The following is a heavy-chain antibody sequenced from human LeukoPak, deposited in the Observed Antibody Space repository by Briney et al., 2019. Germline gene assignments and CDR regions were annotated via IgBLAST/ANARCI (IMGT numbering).Heavy chain of an antibody. D-gene: IGHD4-17*01. CDR2: IIPIFGTA. J-gene: IGHJ4*02. Sequence: GASVKVSCKASGGTFSSYAISWVRQAPGQGLEWMGGIIPIFGTANYAQKFQGRVTITADESTSTAYMELSSLRSEDTAVYYCASTRGMTTVTYFYFDYWGQGTLVTASS. CDR3: ASTRGMTTVTYFYFDY. V-gene: IGHV1-69*13. CDR1: GGTFSSYA.